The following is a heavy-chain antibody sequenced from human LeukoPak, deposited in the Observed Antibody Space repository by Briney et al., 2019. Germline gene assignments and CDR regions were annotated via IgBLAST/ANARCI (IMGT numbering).Heavy chain of an antibody. CDR3: AKDYHDLLSGYHGLLDY. CDR1: GDSISTYY. Sequence: PSETLSLTCTVSGDSISTYYWSWVRQALGKGLEWVSTISGSGGSTYYADSVKGRFTISRDNSKNTLYLQMNSLRAEDTAVYYCAKDYHDLLSGYHGLLDYWGQGTLVTVSS. D-gene: IGHD3-3*01. J-gene: IGHJ4*02. V-gene: IGHV3-23*01. CDR2: ISGSGGST.